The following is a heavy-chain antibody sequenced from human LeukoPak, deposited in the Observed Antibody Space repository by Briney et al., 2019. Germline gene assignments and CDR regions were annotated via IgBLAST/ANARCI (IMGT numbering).Heavy chain of an antibody. J-gene: IGHJ6*03. CDR3: ARVLWFGELSYYYMDV. CDR1: GGTFSSYA. CDR2: IIPIFGTA. D-gene: IGHD3-10*01. Sequence: SVKVSCKASGGTFSSYAISWVRQAPGQGLEWMGGIIPIFGTANYAQKFQGRVTITTDESTSTAYMELSSLRSEDTAVYYCARVLWFGELSYYYMDVWGKGTTVTVPS. V-gene: IGHV1-69*05.